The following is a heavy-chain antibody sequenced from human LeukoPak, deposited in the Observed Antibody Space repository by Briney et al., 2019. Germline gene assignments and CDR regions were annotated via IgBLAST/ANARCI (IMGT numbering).Heavy chain of an antibody. J-gene: IGHJ4*02. D-gene: IGHD6-19*01. CDR1: GFTSSSYG. Sequence: GGSLRLSCAASGFTSSSYGMHWVRQAPGTGLESLPFMRYDGSNKYYADSGKSRFTISRDNSKNALYLQMNSLRAEDTAVYYCAKDQYSSGWYDYFDYWGQGTLVTVSS. V-gene: IGHV3-30*02. CDR3: AKDQYSSGWYDYFDY. CDR2: MRYDGSNK.